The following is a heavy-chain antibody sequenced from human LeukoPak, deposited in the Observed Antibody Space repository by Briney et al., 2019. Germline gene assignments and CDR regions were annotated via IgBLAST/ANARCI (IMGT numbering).Heavy chain of an antibody. Sequence: ASVKVSCKASGYTFTSYAMHWVRQAPGQRLEWMGWINAGNGNTKYSQKFQGRVTITRDTSASTAYMELSSLRPEDTAVYYCARDQSLAAAVVDAFDIWGQGTMVTVSS. CDR2: INAGNGNT. J-gene: IGHJ3*02. V-gene: IGHV1-3*01. D-gene: IGHD6-13*01. CDR3: ARDQSLAAAVVDAFDI. CDR1: GYTFTSYA.